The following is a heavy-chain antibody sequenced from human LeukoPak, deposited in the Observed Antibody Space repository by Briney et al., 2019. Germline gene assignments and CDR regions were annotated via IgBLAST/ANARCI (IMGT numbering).Heavy chain of an antibody. CDR3: ARDGARWGSSGYYYHGDY. D-gene: IGHD3-22*01. J-gene: IGHJ4*02. CDR2: INPSGGST. V-gene: IGHV1-46*01. CDR1: GYTFTSYY. Sequence: EASVKVSCKASGYTFTSYYMHWVRQAPGQGLEWMGIINPSGGSTSYAQKFQGRVTMTRDTSTSTVYMELSSLRSEDTAVYYCARDGARWGSSGYYYHGDYWGQGTLVTVSS.